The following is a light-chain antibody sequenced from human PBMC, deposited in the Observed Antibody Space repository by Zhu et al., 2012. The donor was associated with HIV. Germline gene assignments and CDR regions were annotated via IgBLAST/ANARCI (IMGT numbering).Light chain of an antibody. Sequence: IVLTQSPATLSLSPGERATLSCRTSQSVSSYLAWYQQKPGQAPRLLIYDTSERAAGIPARFSGSGSGTDFTLTISSLEPEDFALYYCQQRRNWPLTFGGGTRVEI. J-gene: IGKJ4*01. CDR1: QSVSSY. V-gene: IGKV3-11*01. CDR3: QQRRNWPLT. CDR2: DTS.